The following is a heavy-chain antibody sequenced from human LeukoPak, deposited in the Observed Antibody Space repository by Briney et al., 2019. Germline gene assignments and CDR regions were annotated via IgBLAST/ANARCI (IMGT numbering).Heavy chain of an antibody. J-gene: IGHJ6*03. CDR2: INWNGGST. Sequence: PGGSLRLSCAASGFTFDDYGMSWVRQAPGKGLEWVSGINWNGGSTGYADSVKGRFTISRDNAKNSLYLQMNSLRAEDTALYYCARDRYYDFWRGPYPPTYYYMDVWGKGTTVTVSS. CDR1: GFTFDDYG. D-gene: IGHD3-3*01. CDR3: ARDRYYDFWRGPYPPTYYYMDV. V-gene: IGHV3-20*04.